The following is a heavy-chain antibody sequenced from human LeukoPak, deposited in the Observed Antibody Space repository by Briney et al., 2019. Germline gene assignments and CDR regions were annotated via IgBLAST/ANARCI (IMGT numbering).Heavy chain of an antibody. CDR3: ARDFGGTTGYYFDY. D-gene: IGHD1-1*01. CDR2: IYYSGST. CDR1: GGSISSYY. Sequence: SETLSLTCTVSGGSISSYYWSWIRQPPGKGLEWIGYIYYSGSTNYNPSLKSRVTISVDTSKNQFSLKLSSVTAADTAVYYCARDFGGTTGYYFDYWGQGTLVTVSS. V-gene: IGHV4-59*01. J-gene: IGHJ4*02.